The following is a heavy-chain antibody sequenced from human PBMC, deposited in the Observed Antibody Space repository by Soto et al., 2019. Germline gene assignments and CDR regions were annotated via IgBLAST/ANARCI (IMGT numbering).Heavy chain of an antibody. Sequence: GGSLRLSCAASGFTFSSYWMSWFRQAPGRGLEWVANIKRDGSEIYSVDSVKGRFTISGDNAKNSLYLQMNSLRVEDTAVYYCARMCLQVGAFDVWGQGTAVTVSS. CDR2: IKRDGSEI. CDR1: GFTFSSYW. CDR3: ARMCLQVGAFDV. V-gene: IGHV3-7*03. J-gene: IGHJ3*01.